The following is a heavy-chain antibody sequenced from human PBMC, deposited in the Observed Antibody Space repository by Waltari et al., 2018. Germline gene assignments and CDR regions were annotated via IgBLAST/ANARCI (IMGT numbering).Heavy chain of an antibody. CDR2: ISSTGNTM. CDR3: AREASDWYLDI. CDR1: GFPFNSYE. D-gene: IGHD6-19*01. Sequence: EVQVVESGGGLVQPGGSLRLSCAASGFPFNSYEMTWVRQAPGRGLEWISFISSTGNTMYYADSVKGRFTISRDNAKNSLYLQMNSLRAEDTAAYYCAREASDWYLDIWGQGTMVTVAS. J-gene: IGHJ3*02. V-gene: IGHV3-48*03.